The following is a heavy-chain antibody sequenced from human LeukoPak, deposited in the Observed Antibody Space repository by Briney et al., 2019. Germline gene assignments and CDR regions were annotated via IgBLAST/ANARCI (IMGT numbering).Heavy chain of an antibody. CDR1: GGSFSGYY. CDR3: ARGNYGSWLSDYYYYYGMDV. CDR2: INHSGST. Sequence: SETLSLTCAVYGGSFSGYYWSWIRQPPGKGLEWIGEINHSGSTNYNPSLKSRVTISVDTSKNQFSLKLSSVTAEDTAVYYCARGNYGSWLSDYYYYYGMDVWGKGTTVTVSS. D-gene: IGHD3-10*01. V-gene: IGHV4-34*01. J-gene: IGHJ6*04.